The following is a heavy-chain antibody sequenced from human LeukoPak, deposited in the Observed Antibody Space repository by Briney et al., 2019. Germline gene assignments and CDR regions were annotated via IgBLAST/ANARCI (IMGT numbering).Heavy chain of an antibody. J-gene: IGHJ4*02. Sequence: GSLRLSCAASGFPFSSYWLHWVRQAPGKGLVWVSRIKGDERSTNYADSVKGRFTIPRDNAKNTVYLEMNSLRAEDTAVYYCVRGQLWSYYHDYWGQGTLVTVSS. D-gene: IGHD5-18*01. CDR1: GFPFSSYW. V-gene: IGHV3-74*01. CDR3: VRGQLWSYYHDY. CDR2: IKGDERST.